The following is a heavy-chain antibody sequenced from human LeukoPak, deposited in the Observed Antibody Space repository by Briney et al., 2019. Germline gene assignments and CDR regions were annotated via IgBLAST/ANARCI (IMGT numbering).Heavy chain of an antibody. J-gene: IGHJ3*02. CDR2: ISSGSSTT. D-gene: IGHD3-10*01. V-gene: IGHV3-48*04. CDR3: ARRRRYYGSGSYAFDI. CDR1: GFTFSSHS. Sequence: QAGGSLRLSCVASGFTFSSHSMNWVRQAPAMGLEWISYISSGSSTTNYADAVKGRFTISRDNAKNSLYLQMNSLRAEDTAVYYCARRRRYYGSGSYAFDIWGQGTMVTVSS.